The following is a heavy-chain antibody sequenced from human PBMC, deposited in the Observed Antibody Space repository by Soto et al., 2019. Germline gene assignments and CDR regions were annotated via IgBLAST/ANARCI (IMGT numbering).Heavy chain of an antibody. CDR2: IYYSGST. CDR1: GGSISSYY. Sequence: KPSETLSLTCTVSGGSISSYYWSWIRQPPGKGLEWIGYIYYSGSTNYNPSLKSRVTISVDTSKNQFSLKLSSVTAADTAVYYCAREIGSGYDYYNWFDPWGQGTLVTVSS. J-gene: IGHJ5*02. CDR3: AREIGSGYDYYNWFDP. V-gene: IGHV4-59*01. D-gene: IGHD5-12*01.